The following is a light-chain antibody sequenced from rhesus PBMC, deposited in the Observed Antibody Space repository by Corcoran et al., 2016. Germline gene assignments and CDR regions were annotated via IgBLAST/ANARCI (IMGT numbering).Light chain of an antibody. CDR1: QGISNC. Sequence: DIQMTQSPSTLSASVGDRVTITCRARQGISNCLAWFQKRAGEAPQLLNYKASTLQSRVPSRFSGSGSGTEFTLTISSLQPEDFATYSCQQHYSVPWTFGQGTKVEVK. J-gene: IGKJ1*01. CDR2: KAS. V-gene: IGKV1-21*01. CDR3: QQHYSVPWT.